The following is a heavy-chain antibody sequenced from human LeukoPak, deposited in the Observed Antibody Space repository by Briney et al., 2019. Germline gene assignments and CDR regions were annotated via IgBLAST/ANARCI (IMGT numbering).Heavy chain of an antibody. CDR3: TTYRAWVTLLQEDDY. CDR1: GFTFSNYW. V-gene: IGHV3-74*01. D-gene: IGHD2-21*02. Sequence: GGSLRLSCAGSGFTFSNYWVHWVRQAPGKGLVWVSRINEDGSRTDYADFVKGRFTISRDDSKNTLYLQMNSLKTEDTAVYYCTTYRAWVTLLQEDDYWGQGTLVTVSS. J-gene: IGHJ4*02. CDR2: INEDGSRT.